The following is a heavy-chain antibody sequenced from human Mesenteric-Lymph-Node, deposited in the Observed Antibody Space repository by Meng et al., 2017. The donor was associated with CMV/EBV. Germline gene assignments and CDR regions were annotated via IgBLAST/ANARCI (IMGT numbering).Heavy chain of an antibody. Sequence: GSFIGSSWGWIRPPPGKGLGWIGEINHSGSTNYNPSLKSRVTISVDTSKNQFSLKLSSVTAADTAVYYCARGRHYGSGRNSNWYFDLWGRGTLVTVSS. J-gene: IGHJ2*01. V-gene: IGHV4-34*01. CDR2: INHSGST. CDR1: GSFIGSS. CDR3: ARGRHYGSGRNSNWYFDL. D-gene: IGHD3-10*01.